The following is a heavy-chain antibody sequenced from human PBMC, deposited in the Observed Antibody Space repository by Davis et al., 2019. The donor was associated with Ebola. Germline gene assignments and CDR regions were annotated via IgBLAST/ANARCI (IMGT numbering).Heavy chain of an antibody. J-gene: IGHJ6*02. Sequence: SETLSLTCTVPGGSISSYYWSWIRQPPAKGLEWIGYIYYSGSTNYNPSLKSRVTISVDTSKNQFSLKLSSVTAADTAVYYCARDWPGHWTYGMDVWGQGTTVTVSS. CDR3: ARDWPGHWTYGMDV. CDR2: IYYSGST. CDR1: GGSISSYY. V-gene: IGHV4-59*01. D-gene: IGHD1-1*01.